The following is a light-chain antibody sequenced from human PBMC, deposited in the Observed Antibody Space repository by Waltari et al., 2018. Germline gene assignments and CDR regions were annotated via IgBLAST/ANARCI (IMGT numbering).Light chain of an antibody. CDR3: CSYAGNSIYV. CDR2: EVS. J-gene: IGLJ1*01. V-gene: IGLV2-23*02. Sequence: QSALTQPASVSGSPGQSITISCPGTTSDVGSYTLVSWYQHHPGKAPNLIIFEVSERPSGVSNRFSGSKSGNTASLTISGLQAEDEADYHCCSYAGNSIYVFGTGTRVTVL. CDR1: TSDVGSYTL.